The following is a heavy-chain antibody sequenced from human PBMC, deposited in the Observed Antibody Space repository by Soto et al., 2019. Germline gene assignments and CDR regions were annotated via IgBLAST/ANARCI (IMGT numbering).Heavy chain of an antibody. J-gene: IGHJ4*02. Sequence: GGSLRLSCAASGFTFNTYWMHWVRQVPGKGLVWVSRINSDVSSTTYADSVKGRFTISRDNAKNMLYLQMNSLRVEDTAVYYCARGPEGINWYTHPIDYWGQGTLVTVS. V-gene: IGHV3-74*01. CDR3: ARGPEGINWYTHPIDY. CDR2: INSDVSST. CDR1: GFTFNTYW. D-gene: IGHD6-13*01.